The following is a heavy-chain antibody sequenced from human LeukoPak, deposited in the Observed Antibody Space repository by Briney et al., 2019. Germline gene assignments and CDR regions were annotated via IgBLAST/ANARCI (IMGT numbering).Heavy chain of an antibody. CDR1: GFTVSSNY. CDR3: ARGWGRVATTGDY. CDR2: IYSGGST. Sequence: GGSLRLSCAASGFTVSSNYMSWVRQAPGKGLEGVSVIYSGGSTYYTDSVKGRFTNSRDNSKNTLYLQMNSLRAEDTAVYYCARGWGRVATTGDYWGQGTLVTVSS. D-gene: IGHD5-12*01. V-gene: IGHV3-53*01. J-gene: IGHJ4*02.